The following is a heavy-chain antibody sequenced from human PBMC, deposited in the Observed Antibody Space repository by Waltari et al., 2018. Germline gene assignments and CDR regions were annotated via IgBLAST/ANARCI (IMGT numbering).Heavy chain of an antibody. D-gene: IGHD6-19*01. CDR1: GGTFSSYA. J-gene: IGHJ3*02. V-gene: IGHV1-69*01. CDR2: IIPIFGTA. CDR3: ARDQTDVIAVAVRAFDI. Sequence: QVQLVQSGAEVKKPGSSVKVSCKASGGTFSSYALSWVRQAPGQGLEWMGGIIPIFGTANYAQKFQGRVTITADESTSTAYMELSSLRSEDTAVYYCARDQTDVIAVAVRAFDIWGQGTMVTVSS.